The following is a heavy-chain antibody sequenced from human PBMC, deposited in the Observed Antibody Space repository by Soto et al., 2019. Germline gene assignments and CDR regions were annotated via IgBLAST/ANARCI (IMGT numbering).Heavy chain of an antibody. J-gene: IGHJ4*02. CDR2: IIPIFGTA. D-gene: IGHD3-22*01. CDR3: ARGMGQYYYDSSGLDY. V-gene: IGHV1-69*13. CDR1: GGTFSSYA. Sequence: GASVKVSCKASGGTFSSYAISWVRQAPGQGLEWMGGIIPIFGTANYAQKFQGRVTITADESTSTAYMELSSLRSEDTAVYYCARGMGQYYYDSSGLDYWGQGTLVTVSS.